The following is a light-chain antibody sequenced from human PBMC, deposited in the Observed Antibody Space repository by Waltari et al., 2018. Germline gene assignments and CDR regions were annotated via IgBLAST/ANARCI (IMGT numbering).Light chain of an antibody. CDR3: QQYNSYSCG. CDR1: QNVDTW. V-gene: IGKV1-5*03. J-gene: IGKJ3*01. Sequence: DIHLTQSPSTLSASVGARVTITCRASQNVDTWFAWYQQKPGKAPKLLIYKASYLQSGVPSRFSGRGSGTEFTLTIDSLQPDDFATYHCQQYNSYSCGFGPGTTVDLK. CDR2: KAS.